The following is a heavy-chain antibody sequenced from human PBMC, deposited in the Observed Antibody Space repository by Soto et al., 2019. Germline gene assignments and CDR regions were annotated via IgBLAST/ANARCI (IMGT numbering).Heavy chain of an antibody. CDR3: ARDPTFGYSGYDSADYYYYGMDV. J-gene: IGHJ6*02. D-gene: IGHD5-12*01. Sequence: ASVKVSCKASGYTFTSYGISWVRQAPGQGLEWMGWISAYNGNTNYAQKLQGRVTMTTDTSTSTAYMELRSLRSDDTAVYYCARDPTFGYSGYDSADYYYYGMDVWGHGTTVTVSS. CDR2: ISAYNGNT. CDR1: GYTFTSYG. V-gene: IGHV1-18*01.